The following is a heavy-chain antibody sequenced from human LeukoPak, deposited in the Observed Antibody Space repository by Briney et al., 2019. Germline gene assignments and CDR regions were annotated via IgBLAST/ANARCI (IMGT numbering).Heavy chain of an antibody. V-gene: IGHV3-30*03. J-gene: IGHJ6*02. CDR1: GFTFSCCG. Sequence: GGSLRLSCAASGFTFSCCGMHWVRQAAGEGLEWVTVLSSDGNNQYYADSVKGRFTISRDISKNTIYLQMNSLRAEDTAVYYCARVNWGYYYYGMDVWGQGTTVTVSS. CDR2: LSSDGNNQ. CDR3: ARVNWGYYYYGMDV. D-gene: IGHD7-27*01.